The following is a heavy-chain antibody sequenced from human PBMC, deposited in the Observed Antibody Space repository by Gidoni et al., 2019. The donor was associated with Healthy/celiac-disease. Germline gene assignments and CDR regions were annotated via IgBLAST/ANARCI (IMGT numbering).Heavy chain of an antibody. D-gene: IGHD2-15*01. J-gene: IGHJ4*02. CDR3: AKGMYCSGGSCLNFDY. V-gene: IGHV3-23*01. Sequence: EVQLLESGGGLVQPGGSLRLSCAASGFPFSSYAMSWVRQAPGKGLEWVSAISGSGGSTYYADSVKGRFTISRDNSKNTLYLQMNSLRAEDTAVYYCAKGMYCSGGSCLNFDYWGQGTLVTVSS. CDR2: ISGSGGST. CDR1: GFPFSSYA.